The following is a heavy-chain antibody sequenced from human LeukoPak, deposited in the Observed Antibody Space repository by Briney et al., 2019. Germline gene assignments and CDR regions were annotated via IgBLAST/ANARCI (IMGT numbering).Heavy chain of an antibody. D-gene: IGHD1/OR15-1a*01. CDR1: GFTLSSYA. V-gene: IGHV3-30*04. CDR3: ARDEGYNWNNIYYYYMDV. J-gene: IGHJ6*03. CDR2: ISYDGSNE. Sequence: HPGRSLRLSCAPSGFTLSSYAMHWVRQAPGKGLEWVSVISYDGSNEYYADSVKGRFTISRDNSKNTLHLQMNSLRPEDTAVYYCARDEGYNWNNIYYYYMDVWGKGTTVTVSS.